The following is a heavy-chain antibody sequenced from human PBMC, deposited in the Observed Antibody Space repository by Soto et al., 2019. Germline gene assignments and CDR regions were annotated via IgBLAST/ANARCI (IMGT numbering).Heavy chain of an antibody. CDR3: ASVETQRYYYGMDV. V-gene: IGHV1-69*12. D-gene: IGHD2-15*01. J-gene: IGHJ6*02. Sequence: QVQLVQSGAEVKKPGSSVKVSCKASGGTFSSYAISWVRQAPGQGLEWMGGIIPIFGTADYAQKFQGRVTITADESTRPAYMELSSLRSEDTAVYYCASVETQRYYYGMDVWGQGTTVTVSS. CDR2: IIPIFGTA. CDR1: GGTFSSYA.